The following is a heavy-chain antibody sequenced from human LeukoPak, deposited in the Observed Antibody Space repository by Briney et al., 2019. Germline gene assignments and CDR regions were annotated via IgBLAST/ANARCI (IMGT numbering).Heavy chain of an antibody. CDR1: GFTFSSYS. J-gene: IGHJ3*02. V-gene: IGHV3-21*01. Sequence: GGSLRLSCAASGFTFSSYSINWVRQAPGKGLEWVSYISSSTYIYYADSVEGRFTISRDNAKNSLYLQMNSLRAEDTAVYYCARDRYSSTLDAFDIWGQGTMVTASS. CDR2: ISSSTYI. CDR3: ARDRYSSTLDAFDI. D-gene: IGHD6-13*01.